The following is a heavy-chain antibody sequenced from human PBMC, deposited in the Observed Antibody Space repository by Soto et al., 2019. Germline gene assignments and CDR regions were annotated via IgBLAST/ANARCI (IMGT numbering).Heavy chain of an antibody. J-gene: IGHJ6*02. V-gene: IGHV1-69*12. CDR3: ASHYYASSGYNYYCGMDV. Sequence: QVQLVQSGAEVKKPGSSVKVSCKASGGTFSSYAISWVRQAPGQGLEWMGGIIPMFGTADYAQKFQGRVTITADESTRTAYMELRSLRSEDTAVYYCASHYYASSGYNYYCGMDVWGQGTTVTVSS. CDR2: IIPMFGTA. D-gene: IGHD3-22*01. CDR1: GGTFSSYA.